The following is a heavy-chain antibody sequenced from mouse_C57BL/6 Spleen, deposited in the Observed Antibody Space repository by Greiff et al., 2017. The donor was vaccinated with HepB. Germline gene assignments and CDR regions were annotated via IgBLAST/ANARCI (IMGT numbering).Heavy chain of an antibody. J-gene: IGHJ2*01. CDR1: GYTFTSYW. CDR3: AREGGDYDGFDY. CDR2: IDPSDSET. Sequence: QVQLQQSGAELVRPGSSVKLSCKASGYTFTSYWMHWVKQRPIQGLEWIGNIDPSDSETHYNQKFKDKATLTVDKSSSTAYMQLSSLTSEDSAVYYCAREGGDYDGFDYWGQGTTLTVSS. V-gene: IGHV1-52*01. D-gene: IGHD2-4*01.